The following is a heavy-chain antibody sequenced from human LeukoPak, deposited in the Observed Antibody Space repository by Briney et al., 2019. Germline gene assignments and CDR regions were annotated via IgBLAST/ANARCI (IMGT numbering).Heavy chain of an antibody. CDR2: IYYSGST. CDR1: GGSISSGSYH. Sequence: ASETLSLTCTVSGGSISSGSYHWSWIRQPPGKGLEWIGYIYYSGSTNYNPSLKSRVTISVDTSKNQFSLKLSSVTAADTAVYYCARSRPSGIYLTIFDYWGQGTLVTVSS. D-gene: IGHD1-26*01. V-gene: IGHV4-61*01. CDR3: ARSRPSGIYLTIFDY. J-gene: IGHJ4*02.